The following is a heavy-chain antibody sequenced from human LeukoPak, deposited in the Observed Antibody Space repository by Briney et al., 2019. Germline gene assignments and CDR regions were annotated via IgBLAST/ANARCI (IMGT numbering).Heavy chain of an antibody. J-gene: IGHJ4*02. CDR2: ISGSGGST. Sequence: GGSLRLSCAASGFTFSSSAMSWVRQAPGKGLEWVSGISGSGGSTYYADSVKGRFTISRDNSKNTLYLQMNSLRAEDTAVYYCAKPWCGLTRYFDFWGRGTLVTVSS. D-gene: IGHD3-10*01. CDR1: GFTFSSSA. CDR3: AKPWCGLTRYFDF. V-gene: IGHV3-23*01.